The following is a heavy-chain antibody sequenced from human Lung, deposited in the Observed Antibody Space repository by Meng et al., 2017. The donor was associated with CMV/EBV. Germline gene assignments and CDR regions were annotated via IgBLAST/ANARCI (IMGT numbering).Heavy chain of an antibody. CDR2: IDDTGRT. CDR1: GGSFSGSY. J-gene: IGHJ4*02. Sequence: SXTLSLXCAVYGGSFSGSYWHWIRQPPGMSLEWIGEIDDTGRTKYSPSLNSRVTMLLDTSKKQFSLKLSSVTAEDTAVYYCARDNSYGDEYYFDYWGQGTLVTVSS. CDR3: ARDNSYGDEYYFDY. D-gene: IGHD5-18*01. V-gene: IGHV4-34*01.